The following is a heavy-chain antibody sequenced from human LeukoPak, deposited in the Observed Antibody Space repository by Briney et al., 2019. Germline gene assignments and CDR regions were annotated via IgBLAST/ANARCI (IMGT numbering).Heavy chain of an antibody. J-gene: IGHJ1*01. CDR3: AKHVVVTPNGYFQH. Sequence: GGSLRLSCAASGFTFSSYAMSWVRQAPGKGLGWVSAISGSGGSTYYADSVKGRFTISRDNSKNTLYLQMNSLRAEDTAVYYCAKHVVVTPNGYFQHWGQGTLVTVSS. D-gene: IGHD3-22*01. V-gene: IGHV3-23*01. CDR1: GFTFSSYA. CDR2: ISGSGGST.